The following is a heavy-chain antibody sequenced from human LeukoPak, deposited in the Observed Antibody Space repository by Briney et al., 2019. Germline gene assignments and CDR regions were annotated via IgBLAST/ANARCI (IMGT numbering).Heavy chain of an antibody. V-gene: IGHV4-34*01. Sequence: SGTLSLTCAVYGGSFSGYYWSWIRQPPGKGLEWIGEINHSGSTHYNPSLKSRVTISVDTSQKQFSLRLTSVTAADTAVYYCARGRYLTTSGGAAAGFLDYWGQGSLVTVST. CDR2: INHSGST. D-gene: IGHD6-13*01. J-gene: IGHJ4*02. CDR1: GGSFSGYY. CDR3: ARGRYLTTSGGAAAGFLDY.